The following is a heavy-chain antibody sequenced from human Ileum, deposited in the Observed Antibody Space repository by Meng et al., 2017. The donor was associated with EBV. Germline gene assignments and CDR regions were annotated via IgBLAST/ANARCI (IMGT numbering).Heavy chain of an antibody. CDR2: INHSGST. CDR1: GGSFSGYY. V-gene: IGHV4-34*01. J-gene: IGHJ4*02. Sequence: QLHLQHWGAGLLKPSETLSLTGAVYGGSFSGYYGSWIRQPPGKGLEWIGEINHSGSTNYNPSLKSRVTISVDTSKNQFSLKLSSVTAADTAVYYCARGNKVSDRGFDYWGQGTLVTVSS. CDR3: ARGNKVSDRGFDY. D-gene: IGHD3-10*01.